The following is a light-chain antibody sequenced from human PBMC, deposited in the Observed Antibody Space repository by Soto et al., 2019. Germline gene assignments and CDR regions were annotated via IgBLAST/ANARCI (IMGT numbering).Light chain of an antibody. Sequence: ETVMTQSPATLSVSPGERATLSCRASQSVGTKLAWYQHKPGQAPRLLIYDASTRATGIPARFSGSGSGTEFTLTISSLQSEDFVVYFCQQYYNWYTYVQGTKLEIK. CDR1: QSVGTK. V-gene: IGKV3-15*01. CDR3: QQYYNWYT. J-gene: IGKJ2*01. CDR2: DAS.